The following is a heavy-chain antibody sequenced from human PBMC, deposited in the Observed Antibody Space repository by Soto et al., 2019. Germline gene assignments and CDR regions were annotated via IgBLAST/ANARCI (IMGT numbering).Heavy chain of an antibody. CDR2: IIPIFGTA. CDR1: GGTFSSYA. D-gene: IGHD2-2*01. CDR3: AGLRSNRGGNWFDP. J-gene: IGHJ5*02. V-gene: IGHV1-69*06. Sequence: QVQLVQSGAEVKKPGSSVKVSCKASGGTFSSYAISWVRQAPGQGLEWMGGIIPIFGTANYAQKFQGRVTITADKSTSTAYMELSSLRSEDTAVCYCAGLRSNRGGNWFDPWGQGTLVTASS.